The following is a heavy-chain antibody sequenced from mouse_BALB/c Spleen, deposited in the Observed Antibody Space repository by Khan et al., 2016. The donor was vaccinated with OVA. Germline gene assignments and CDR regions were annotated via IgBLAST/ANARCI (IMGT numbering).Heavy chain of an antibody. Sequence: VQLKESGPGLVKPSQSLSLTCTVTGYSITSDYTWNWIRQFPGNKLEWMGFISYSGNTRYNPSLKSRISITRDTSKNHFFLQLNSVTSEDTATYYCARKDYYDYDPFAYWGQGTLVTVSA. CDR2: ISYSGNT. CDR3: ARKDYYDYDPFAY. J-gene: IGHJ3*01. CDR1: GYSITSDYT. D-gene: IGHD2-4*01. V-gene: IGHV3-2*02.